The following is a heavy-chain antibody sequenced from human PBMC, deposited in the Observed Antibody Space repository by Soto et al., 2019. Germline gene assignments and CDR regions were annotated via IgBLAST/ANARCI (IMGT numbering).Heavy chain of an antibody. V-gene: IGHV3-30-3*01. CDR3: AREVVTTQWYFDN. Sequence: SLRLSCATSGFTFSSYSMHWFRQAPGKGLEWVAVISSDGGITIYADSVKGRFTISRDNSKSTLYLHMNSLRPEDTAVYYCAREVVTTQWYFDNWGQGIVVTVSS. J-gene: IGHJ4*02. D-gene: IGHD1-1*01. CDR1: GFTFSSYS. CDR2: ISSDGGIT.